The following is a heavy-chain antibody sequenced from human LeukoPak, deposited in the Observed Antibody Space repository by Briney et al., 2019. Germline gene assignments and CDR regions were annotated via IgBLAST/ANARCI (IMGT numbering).Heavy chain of an antibody. CDR2: IYTSGST. V-gene: IGHV4-4*07. D-gene: IGHD6-19*01. CDR1: GDSISSYY. CDR3: ARDVPTAVAGAFDI. Sequence: PSETLSLTCTASGDSISSYYMNWIRQPAGKGLEWIARIYTSGSTNYNPSLKSRVTMSVDTPKNQFSLQLTSVTAADTAVYYCARDVPTAVAGAFDIWGQGTMVTVSS. J-gene: IGHJ3*02.